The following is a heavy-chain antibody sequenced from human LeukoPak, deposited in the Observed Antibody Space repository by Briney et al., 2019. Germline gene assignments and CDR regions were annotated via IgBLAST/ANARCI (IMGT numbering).Heavy chain of an antibody. CDR3: ARDRDTAVDP. D-gene: IGHD5-18*01. CDR2: MNPNSGNT. Sequence: GASVKVSFKASGYTFTSYDINWVRQATGQGLEWMGWMNPNSGNTGYAQKFQGRVTMTRDTSTSTVYMELSSLRSEDTAVYYCARDRDTAVDPWGQGTLVTVSS. V-gene: IGHV1-8*01. J-gene: IGHJ5*02. CDR1: GYTFTSYD.